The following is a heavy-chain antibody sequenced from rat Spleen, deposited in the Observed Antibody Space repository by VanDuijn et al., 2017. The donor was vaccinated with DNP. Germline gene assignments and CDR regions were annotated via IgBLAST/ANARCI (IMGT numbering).Heavy chain of an antibody. J-gene: IGHJ3*01. CDR2: IINSGGNT. CDR1: GFTLNKYW. Sequence: EVQLVESGGGLVQPGGSLTLSCTASGFTLNKYWMTWIRQAPGKGLEWIASIINSGGNTYYPASVKGRFTISRDDAKNTQYLQMDSLRSEDTATYYWARDGYTSGYNWFAYWGQGTLVTVSS. V-gene: IGHV5-31*01. D-gene: IGHD1-4*01. CDR3: ARDGYTSGYNWFAY.